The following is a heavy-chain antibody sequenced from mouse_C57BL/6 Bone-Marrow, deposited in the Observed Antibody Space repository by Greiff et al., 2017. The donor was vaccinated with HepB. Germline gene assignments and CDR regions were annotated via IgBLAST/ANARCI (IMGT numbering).Heavy chain of an antibody. J-gene: IGHJ3*01. V-gene: IGHV1-78*01. Sequence: VKLMESDAELVKPGASVKISCKVSGYTFTDHTIHWMKQRPEQGLEWIGYIYPRDGSTKYNEKFKGKATLTADKSSSTAYMQLNSLTSEDSAVYFCAREDYDPSAWFAYWGQGTLVTVSA. CDR2: IYPRDGST. CDR1: GYTFTDHT. CDR3: AREDYDPSAWFAY. D-gene: IGHD2-4*01.